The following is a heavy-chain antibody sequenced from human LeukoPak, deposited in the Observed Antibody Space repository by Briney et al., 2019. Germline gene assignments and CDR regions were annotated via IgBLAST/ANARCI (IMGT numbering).Heavy chain of an antibody. CDR2: ISWNSGSI. Sequence: GGSLRLSCAASGFTFSSHWMSWVRQAPGKGLEWVSGISWNSGSIGYAGSVKGRFTISRDNAKNSVYLQMNSLRLEDTALYYCAKDKYSSGWNEGWFDPWGQGTLVTVSS. V-gene: IGHV3-9*01. CDR1: GFTFSSHW. CDR3: AKDKYSSGWNEGWFDP. J-gene: IGHJ5*02. D-gene: IGHD6-19*01.